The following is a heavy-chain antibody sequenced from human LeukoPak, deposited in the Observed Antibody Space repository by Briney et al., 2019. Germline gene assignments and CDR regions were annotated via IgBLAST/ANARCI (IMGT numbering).Heavy chain of an antibody. V-gene: IGHV3-48*04. CDR3: ARKNDGSGIRGTFDI. CDR2: ISSSSSTI. CDR1: GFTFSSYS. Sequence: GGSLRLSCAASGFTFSSYSMNWVRQAPGKGLEWVSYISSSSSTIYYADSVKGRFTISRDNAKNSLYLQMNSLRAEDTAVYYCARKNDGSGIRGTFDIWGQGTMVTVSS. D-gene: IGHD3-10*01. J-gene: IGHJ3*02.